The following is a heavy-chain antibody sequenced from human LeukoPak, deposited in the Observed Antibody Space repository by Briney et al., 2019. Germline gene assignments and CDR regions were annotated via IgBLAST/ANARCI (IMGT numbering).Heavy chain of an antibody. Sequence: PGGSLRLSCAASGFSFSDYWMGWVRQAPGKGLEWVANIQQDGSEEYYMDSVKGRFTISRDNAKNSLYLQMNSLRADDTAVYYCARQRVVDLDYWGQGTLVTVSS. CDR3: ARQRVVDLDY. V-gene: IGHV3-7*01. J-gene: IGHJ4*02. D-gene: IGHD3-22*01. CDR1: GFSFSDYW. CDR2: IQQDGSEE.